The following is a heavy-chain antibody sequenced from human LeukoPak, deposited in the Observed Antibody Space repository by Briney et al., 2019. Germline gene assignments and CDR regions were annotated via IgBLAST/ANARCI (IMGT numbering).Heavy chain of an antibody. CDR2: IYSSGTT. CDR3: ARDGHSSGWTFFDH. J-gene: IGHJ4*02. CDR1: GGSISSGSSY. V-gene: IGHV4-61*02. D-gene: IGHD6-19*01. Sequence: SETLSLTCTVSGGSISSGSSYWSWIRQPAGKGLEWIGRIYSSGTTNYNPSLKSRVTISVDTSKNQFSLKLSSVTAADTAVYYCARDGHSSGWTFFDHWGQGILVTVSS.